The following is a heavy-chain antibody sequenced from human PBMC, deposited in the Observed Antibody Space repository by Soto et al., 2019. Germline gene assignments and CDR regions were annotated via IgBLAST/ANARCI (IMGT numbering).Heavy chain of an antibody. D-gene: IGHD3-10*01. Sequence: NPSETLSLTCAVYGGSFSGYYWSWIRQPPGKGLEWIGEINHSGSTNYNPSLKSRVTISVDTSKNQFSLKLSSVTAADTAVYYCARGPFFSSYYYDFDYWGQGTLVTVSS. J-gene: IGHJ4*02. CDR2: INHSGST. V-gene: IGHV4-34*01. CDR3: ARGPFFSSYYYDFDY. CDR1: GGSFSGYY.